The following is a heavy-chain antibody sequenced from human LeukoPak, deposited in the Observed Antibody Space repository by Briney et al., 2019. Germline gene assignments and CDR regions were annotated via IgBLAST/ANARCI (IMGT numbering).Heavy chain of an antibody. CDR1: GFTFNNYE. CDR2: ISRSGSTI. Sequence: GGSLRLPCAASGFTFNNYEMNWVRQAPGKGLEWVSYISRSGSTIYFAEAVRGRCHTPRDNAKDSLYLQLNSLRAEDTAVYYCARPKSRYYDSGGSYHSCGLDVWGQAATVTV. J-gene: IGHJ6*02. D-gene: IGHD3-22*01. V-gene: IGHV3-48*03. CDR3: ARPKSRYYDSGGSYHSCGLDV.